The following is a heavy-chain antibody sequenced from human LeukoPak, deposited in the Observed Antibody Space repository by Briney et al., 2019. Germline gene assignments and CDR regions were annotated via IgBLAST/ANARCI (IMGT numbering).Heavy chain of an antibody. J-gene: IGHJ4*02. V-gene: IGHV3-33*01. CDR2: INYDGSNR. CDR3: ARWVGTRQFYFDH. Sequence: GGSLRLSCAASGFSLSNYGLHWVRQGPGKGLEWLAVINYDGSNRYYADSVKGRFTISKDSSENTLYLQMNRLRADDTAIYYCARWVGTRQFYFDHWGQGTLATVSS. D-gene: IGHD5-12*01. CDR1: GFSLSNYG.